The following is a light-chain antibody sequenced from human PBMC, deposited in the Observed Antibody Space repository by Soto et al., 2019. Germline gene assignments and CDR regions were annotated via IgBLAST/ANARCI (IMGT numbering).Light chain of an antibody. CDR1: SSNIGAGYD. J-gene: IGLJ3*02. V-gene: IGLV1-40*01. CDR2: GNS. CDR3: QSYDSSLSGGV. Sequence: QPVLTQPPSVSGAPGQRVTISCTGSSSNIGAGYDVHWYQQLPGTAPKLLIYGNSNRPSGVPDRFSGSKSGTSASLAITGLRAEDEAVYYCQSYDSSLSGGVFGGGTKVTVL.